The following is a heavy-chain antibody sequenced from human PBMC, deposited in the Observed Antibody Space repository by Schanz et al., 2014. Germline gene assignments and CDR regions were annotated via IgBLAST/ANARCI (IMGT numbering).Heavy chain of an antibody. CDR3: AKDIGYSSGWPNRFDS. CDR1: GFTFNTYG. J-gene: IGHJ4*02. CDR2: IRYDGMNK. D-gene: IGHD6-19*01. Sequence: QVQLVESGGGVVQPGGSLRLSCAASGFTFNTYGMHWVRQAPGKGLEWVAFIRYDGMNKFHTDSVKGRFTISRDKSKNTLYLQMNSLRPEDTAVYYCAKDIGYSSGWPNRFDSWGQGTLVSVSS. V-gene: IGHV3-30*02.